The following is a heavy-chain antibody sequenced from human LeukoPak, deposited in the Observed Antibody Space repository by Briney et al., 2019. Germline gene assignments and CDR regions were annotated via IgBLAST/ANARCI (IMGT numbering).Heavy chain of an antibody. D-gene: IGHD5/OR15-5a*01. Sequence: GGSLRLSCAASGFTFTNYAMSWVRQAPGKGLEWVSAISGSGGSTYYADSVKGRFTISRDNSKNTLYLQMNSLRAEDTAVYYCAKEGEFYEDYYFDYWGQGTLVTVSS. CDR3: AKEGEFYEDYYFDY. J-gene: IGHJ4*02. CDR1: GFTFTNYA. CDR2: ISGSGGST. V-gene: IGHV3-23*01.